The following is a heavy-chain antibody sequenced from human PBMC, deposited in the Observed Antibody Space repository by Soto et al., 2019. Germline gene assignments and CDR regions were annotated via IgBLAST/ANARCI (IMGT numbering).Heavy chain of an antibody. CDR3: ASLGYCSSTSCPNHDY. Sequence: SVKVSCKASGGTFSSYAISWVRQAPGQGLEWMGGIIPIFGTANYAQKFQGRVTITADKSTSTAYMEPSSLRSEDTAVYYCASLGYCSSTSCPNHDYWGQGTLVTVSS. J-gene: IGHJ4*02. V-gene: IGHV1-69*06. CDR1: GGTFSSYA. D-gene: IGHD2-2*01. CDR2: IIPIFGTA.